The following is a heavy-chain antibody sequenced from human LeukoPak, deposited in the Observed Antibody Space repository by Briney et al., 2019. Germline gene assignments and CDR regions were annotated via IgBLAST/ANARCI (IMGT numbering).Heavy chain of an antibody. J-gene: IGHJ4*02. V-gene: IGHV4-39*07. Sequence: PSETLSLTCTVSGGSISSSSYYWGWIPQPPGKGLEWIGNIYYSGSTYYNPSLKSRVTISVDTSKNQFSLKLSSVTAADTAVYYCARDQGRWLVRTFDYWGQGTLVTVSS. D-gene: IGHD6-19*01. CDR1: GGSISSSSYY. CDR3: ARDQGRWLVRTFDY. CDR2: IYYSGST.